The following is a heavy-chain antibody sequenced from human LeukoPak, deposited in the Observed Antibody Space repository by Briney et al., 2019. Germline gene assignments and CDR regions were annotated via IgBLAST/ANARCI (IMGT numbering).Heavy chain of an antibody. V-gene: IGHV1-2*02. Sequence: ASVKVSCKASGYTFTGYYLHWVRQARGQGLEWMGWISPKSGGTHYAQKFQGRVTMTRDTSISTAYMELWSLRSDDTAVYYCARESGRREYYDSSGYPHYWGQGTLVTVSS. CDR1: GYTFTGYY. CDR2: ISPKSGGT. CDR3: ARESGRREYYDSSGYPHY. D-gene: IGHD3-22*01. J-gene: IGHJ4*02.